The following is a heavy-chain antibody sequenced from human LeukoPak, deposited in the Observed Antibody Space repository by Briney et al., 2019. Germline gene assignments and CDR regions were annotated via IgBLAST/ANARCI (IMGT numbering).Heavy chain of an antibody. D-gene: IGHD3-9*01. CDR2: IYTSGST. J-gene: IGHJ5*02. CDR1: GGSISSHY. CDR3: ARECGYYWADILTGYYNVGWFDP. V-gene: IGHV4-4*07. Sequence: SETLSLTCTVSGGSISSHYWSWIRQPAGKGLEWIGRIYTSGSTNYNPSLKSRVTMSVDTSKNQFSLKLSSVTAADTAVYYCARECGYYWADILTGYYNVGWFDPWGQGTLVTVSS.